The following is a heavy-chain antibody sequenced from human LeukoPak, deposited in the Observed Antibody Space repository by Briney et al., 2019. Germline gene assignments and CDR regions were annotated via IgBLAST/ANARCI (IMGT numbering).Heavy chain of an antibody. V-gene: IGHV4-4*09. D-gene: IGHD1-7*01. CDR2: IYTSGST. Sequence: SETLSLTCSVSGGSFDSKYWSWIRQPPGKGLEWIGYIYTSGSTNFNPSLRSRVAMSIDTSKNQFSLKVYSVTAADTAVYYCARDLDWNYVMWFDPWGQGTLVTVSS. J-gene: IGHJ5*02. CDR1: GGSFDSKY. CDR3: ARDLDWNYVMWFDP.